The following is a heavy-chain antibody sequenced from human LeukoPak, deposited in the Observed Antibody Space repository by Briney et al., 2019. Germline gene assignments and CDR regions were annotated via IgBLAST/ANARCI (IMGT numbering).Heavy chain of an antibody. D-gene: IGHD2-15*01. J-gene: IGHJ4*02. CDR1: GFTFSSYA. CDR2: ISYDGSNK. Sequence: GGSLRLSCAASGFTFSSYAMHWVRQAPGKGLEWVAVISYDGSNKYYADSVKGRFTISRDNSKNTLYLQMNSLRAEDTAVYYCARDSDIVVVVDPPYYFDYWGQGTLVTVSS. CDR3: ARDSDIVVVVDPPYYFDY. V-gene: IGHV3-30-3*01.